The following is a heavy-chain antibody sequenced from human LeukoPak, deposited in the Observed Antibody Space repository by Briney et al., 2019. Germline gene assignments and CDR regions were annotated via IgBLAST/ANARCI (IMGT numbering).Heavy chain of an antibody. CDR1: GFTFRSFW. D-gene: IGHD2/OR15-2a*01. J-gene: IGHJ4*02. Sequence: GGSLRLSCAASGFTFRSFWMSWVRQAPGKGLEWLGHINQEASRTDHADSVKGRFTISRDNARNLLYLHMSSLRAEETAVYYCAKYLSRAFDSWGQGILVSVSS. CDR3: AKYLSRAFDS. V-gene: IGHV3-7*01. CDR2: INQEASRT.